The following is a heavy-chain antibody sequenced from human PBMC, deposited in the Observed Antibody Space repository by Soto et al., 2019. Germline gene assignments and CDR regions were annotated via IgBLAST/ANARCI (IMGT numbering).Heavy chain of an antibody. V-gene: IGHV3-23*01. Sequence: EEQLLESGGGLVQPGGSLRLSCAVSGFTFRDYGMSWVRQAPGQGLEWVSAISGRGHRTYYADSVKGRFTISRDNSKNTLYLQMNTLRAEDTATYYCAKDVFADANPFDYWGQGTRVTVSS. CDR1: GFTFRDYG. CDR2: ISGRGHRT. D-gene: IGHD2-21*01. J-gene: IGHJ4*02. CDR3: AKDVFADANPFDY.